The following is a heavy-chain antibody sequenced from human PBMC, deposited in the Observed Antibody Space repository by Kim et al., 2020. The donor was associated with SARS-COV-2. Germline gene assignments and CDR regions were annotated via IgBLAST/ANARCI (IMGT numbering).Heavy chain of an antibody. J-gene: IGHJ2*01. Sequence: GESLKISCKGSGYSFTSYWISWVRQMPGKGLEWMGRIDPSDSYTNYSPSFQGHVTISADKSISTAYLQWSSLKASDTAMYYCARHHWALYSTELYWYFDLWVRGTLVTVSS. CDR2: IDPSDSYT. CDR1: GYSFTSYW. V-gene: IGHV5-10-1*01. D-gene: IGHD6-13*01. CDR3: ARHHWALYSTELYWYFDL.